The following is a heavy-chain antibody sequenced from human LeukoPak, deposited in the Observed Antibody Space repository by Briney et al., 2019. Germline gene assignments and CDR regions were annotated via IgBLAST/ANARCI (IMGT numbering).Heavy chain of an antibody. J-gene: IGHJ4*02. D-gene: IGHD5-12*01. Sequence: PGGSLRLSCTASGFTFSGYSLNWIRQAPGKGLEWVSSFGTRSTSIYHAGSVKGRFAISRDNAKNSLYLQMNSLRAEDTAVYYCARDEVAAISDYWGQGTPVTVSS. CDR1: GFTFSGYS. V-gene: IGHV3-21*01. CDR3: ARDEVAAISDY. CDR2: FGTRSTSI.